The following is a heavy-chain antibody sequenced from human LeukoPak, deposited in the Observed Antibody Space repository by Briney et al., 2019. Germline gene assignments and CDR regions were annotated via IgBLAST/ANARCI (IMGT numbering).Heavy chain of an antibody. CDR3: ARDQTDQTHYGDYMSLDY. J-gene: IGHJ4*02. V-gene: IGHV1-69*13. CDR1: GGTFSSYA. CDR2: IIPIFGTA. Sequence: ASVKVSCKASGGTFSSYAISWVRQAPGQGLEWMGGIIPIFGTANYAQKFQGRVTITADESTSTAYMELSSLRSEDTAVYYCARDQTDQTHYGDYMSLDYWGQGTLVTVSS. D-gene: IGHD4-17*01.